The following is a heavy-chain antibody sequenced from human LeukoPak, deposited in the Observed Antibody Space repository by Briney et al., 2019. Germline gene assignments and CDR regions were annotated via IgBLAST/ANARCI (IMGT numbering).Heavy chain of an antibody. J-gene: IGHJ4*02. V-gene: IGHV3-30*02. D-gene: IGHD2-8*02. CDR3: AKGWWGMVTTEGLTY. CDR1: GFTFHNYG. CDR2: IRYDGSNK. Sequence: GGSLRFSCATSGFTFHNYGMHWVRQAPGKGLEWVAFIRYDGSNKYYADSVKGRFTISRDNSKNTLYLQMNSLRAEDTAVYYCAKGWWGMVTTEGLTYWGQGTLVTVSS.